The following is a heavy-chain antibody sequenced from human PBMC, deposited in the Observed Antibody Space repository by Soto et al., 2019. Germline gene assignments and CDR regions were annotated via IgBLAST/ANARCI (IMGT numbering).Heavy chain of an antibody. V-gene: IGHV3-30-3*01. CDR1: GFTFSSYA. J-gene: IGHJ4*02. CDR3: ARKMSGPYGGAYFDV. Sequence: PGGSLRLSCAASGFTFSSYAMHWVRQAPGKGLEWGAVISYDGNYKYYADSVKGRFTISRDNSKNTLFLQMNSLRAEDTAVYYCARKMSGPYGGAYFDVWGQGTLVTVSS. D-gene: IGHD4-17*01. CDR2: ISYDGNYK.